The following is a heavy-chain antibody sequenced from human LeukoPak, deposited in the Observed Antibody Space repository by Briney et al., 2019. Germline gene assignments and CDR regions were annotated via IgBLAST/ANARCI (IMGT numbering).Heavy chain of an antibody. Sequence: SETLSLTCDVSGGSISTTNLWSWVRQPPGKGLEWIGEIHYGGGATYNQSLNSRVSISLDKSKNQFYLKLRSVTAADTAVYYCATASQVAAATHFDYWGQGTLVTVSS. V-gene: IGHV4-4*02. CDR2: IHYGGGA. J-gene: IGHJ4*02. CDR1: GGSISTTNL. CDR3: ATASQVAAATHFDY. D-gene: IGHD6-13*01.